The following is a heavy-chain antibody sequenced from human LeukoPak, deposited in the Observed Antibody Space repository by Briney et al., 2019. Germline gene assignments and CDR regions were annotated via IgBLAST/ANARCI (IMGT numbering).Heavy chain of an antibody. CDR1: GYRLTELY. J-gene: IGHJ3*01. V-gene: IGHV1-24*01. Sequence: ASVKVSCKVSGYRLTELYIYWMRQAPGEGPEWMGGFDPEDDRGIYAQKFQGRVTMTEDTSTNTAYMGLSSLRSEDSAMYYCAAPSARSTVTTWSAFDLWGQGTMVTVSS. CDR2: FDPEDDRG. D-gene: IGHD4-17*01. CDR3: AAPSARSTVTTWSAFDL.